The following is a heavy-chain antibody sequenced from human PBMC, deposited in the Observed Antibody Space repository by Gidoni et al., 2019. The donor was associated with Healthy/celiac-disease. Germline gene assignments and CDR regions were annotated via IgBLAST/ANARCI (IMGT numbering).Heavy chain of an antibody. V-gene: IGHV3-15*01. CDR3: TTADYYGSGSFDY. D-gene: IGHD3-10*01. CDR2: IKSKTDGGTT. J-gene: IGHJ4*02. Sequence: EVQLVESGGGLVKPGGSLRLSCAASGFTFSNAWMSWVRQAPGKGLEWVGRIKSKTDGGTTDYAAPVKGRFTISRDDSKNTLYLQMNSLKTEDTAVYYCTTADYYGSGSFDYWGQGTLVTVSS. CDR1: GFTFSNAW.